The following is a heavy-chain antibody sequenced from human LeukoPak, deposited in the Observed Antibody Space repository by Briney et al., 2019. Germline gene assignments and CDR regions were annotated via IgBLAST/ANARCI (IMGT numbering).Heavy chain of an antibody. D-gene: IGHD6-19*01. V-gene: IGHV3-48*01. Sequence: GGSLRLSCAAPGFTFSSHSMNWVRQAPGKGLEWVSYISSSGSTIYYADSVKGRFSISRDNAKNSLHLQMNSLRAEDTAVYYCARGTVAGKAPYWGQGTLVTVSS. J-gene: IGHJ4*02. CDR2: ISSSGSTI. CDR3: ARGTVAGKAPY. CDR1: GFTFSSHS.